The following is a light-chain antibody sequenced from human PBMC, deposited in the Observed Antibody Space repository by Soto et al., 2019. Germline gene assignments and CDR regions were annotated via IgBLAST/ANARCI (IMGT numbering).Light chain of an antibody. CDR3: SSYVGNNNLV. J-gene: IGLJ2*01. CDR1: STDVGAYNY. CDR2: AVS. V-gene: IGLV2-8*01. Sequence: QSALTQPPSASGSPGQSVTISCTGTSTDVGAYNYVSWYQQHPGKAPKLMIYAVSKRPSGLPDRFSGSKSGNTASLTVSGLQADDEADYYCSSYVGNNNLVFGGGTKLTVL.